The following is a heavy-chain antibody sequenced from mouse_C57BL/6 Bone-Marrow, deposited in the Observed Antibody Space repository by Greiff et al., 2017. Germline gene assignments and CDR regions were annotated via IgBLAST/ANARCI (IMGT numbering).Heavy chain of an antibody. J-gene: IGHJ2*01. CDR2: ISDGGSYT. CDR3: ATSRDY. V-gene: IGHV5-4*01. CDR1: GFTFSSYA. Sequence: EVQLVESGGGLVKPGGSLKLSCAASGFTFSSYAMSWVRQTPEKRLEWVATISDGGSYTYYPDNVKGRFTISRDNAKNNLYLQMSHLKSEDTAMYYCATSRDYWGKGTTLTVSS.